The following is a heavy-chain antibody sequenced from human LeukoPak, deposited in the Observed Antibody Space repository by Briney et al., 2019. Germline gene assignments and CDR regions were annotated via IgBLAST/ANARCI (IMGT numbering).Heavy chain of an antibody. CDR2: IYPGDSDT. Sequence: GESLKISCKGSGYSFNRYWIGWVRQMPGKGLEWMGIIYPGDSDTRYSPSFQGQVTISADKPINTAYLQWSSLKASDTAVYYCARQPYIEMAVDYWGQGTLVTVSS. CDR1: GYSFNRYW. D-gene: IGHD5-24*01. CDR3: ARQPYIEMAVDY. V-gene: IGHV5-51*01. J-gene: IGHJ4*02.